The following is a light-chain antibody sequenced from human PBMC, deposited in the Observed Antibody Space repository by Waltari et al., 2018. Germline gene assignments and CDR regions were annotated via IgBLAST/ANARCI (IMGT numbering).Light chain of an antibody. CDR1: QSISRS. Sequence: DIQMTHYPSPLSPSVGDRLTITCRASQSISRSLNWYRQKPGEAPNLLISSASLLQSGVPSRFSGSGSGTDFTLSISSLQAEDIATYFCQQSSTSPYTFGQGTKLEI. CDR2: SAS. J-gene: IGKJ2*01. CDR3: QQSSTSPYT. V-gene: IGKV1-39*01.